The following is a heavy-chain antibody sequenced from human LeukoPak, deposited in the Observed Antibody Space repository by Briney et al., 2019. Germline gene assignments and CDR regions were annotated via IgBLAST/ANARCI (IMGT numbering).Heavy chain of an antibody. Sequence: GSSVTVSCKASGYTFTGYYMHWVGLAPGQRIEGMGRINPNSGDTNYAQKFQGRVTMTRDTSISTAYMELSSLRSDDAAVYYCASFAGYGGNSLDFWGQGTLVTVSS. CDR3: ASFAGYGGNSLDF. CDR1: GYTFTGYY. V-gene: IGHV1-2*06. D-gene: IGHD4-23*01. CDR2: INPNSGDT. J-gene: IGHJ4*02.